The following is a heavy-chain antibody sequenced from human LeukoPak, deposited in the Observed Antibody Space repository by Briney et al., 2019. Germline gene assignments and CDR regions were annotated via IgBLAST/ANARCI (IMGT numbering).Heavy chain of an antibody. J-gene: IGHJ5*02. CDR3: ARGHSFVGFDP. D-gene: IGHD1-26*01. V-gene: IGHV4-34*01. CDR1: GFTFSSYG. Sequence: GSLRLSCAASGFTFSSYGMHWVRQAPGKGLEWIGEINHSGSTNYNPSLKSRVTISVDTSKNQFSLKLSSVTAADTAVYYCARGHSFVGFDPWGQGTLVTVSS. CDR2: INHSGST.